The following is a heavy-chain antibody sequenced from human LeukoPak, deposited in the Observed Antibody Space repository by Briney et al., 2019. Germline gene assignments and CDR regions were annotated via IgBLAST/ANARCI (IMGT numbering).Heavy chain of an antibody. Sequence: PSETLSLTRTVSGGSITSNYHYWGWIRQPPGKGLEWMGNIYHGGPTYYSPSLQSRITISVDTSKNQFYVKLRSVTAADTAVYYCASLLGSSYYSFDSWGQGTLVTVSS. CDR2: IYHGGPT. CDR1: GGSITSNYHY. CDR3: ASLLGSSYYSFDS. D-gene: IGHD3-22*01. V-gene: IGHV4-39*01. J-gene: IGHJ4*02.